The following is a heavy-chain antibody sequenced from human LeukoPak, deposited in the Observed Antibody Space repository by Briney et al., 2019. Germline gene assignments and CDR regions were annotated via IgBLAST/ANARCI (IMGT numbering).Heavy chain of an antibody. CDR3: ATIPYSYGYGPFDY. CDR2: INPNSGGT. V-gene: IGHV1-2*02. D-gene: IGHD5-18*01. CDR1: GYTFTGYY. J-gene: IGHJ4*02. Sequence: ASVKVSCKASGYTFTGYYMHWVRQAPGQGLEWMGWINPNSGGTNYAQKFQGRVTMTRDTSISTAYMELSRLRSDDTAVYYCATIPYSYGYGPFDYWGQGTLVTVSS.